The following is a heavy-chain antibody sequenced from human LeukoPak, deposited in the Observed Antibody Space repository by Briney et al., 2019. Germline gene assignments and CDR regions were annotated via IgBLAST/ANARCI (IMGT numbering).Heavy chain of an antibody. Sequence: ASVKVSCKATEYTFTNYYMHWVRQAPGQGLEWMGIINPSGGSTSYAQKFQGRVTMTRDMSTSTVYMELSSLRSEDTAVYYCARDFQQLVPFDYWGQGTLVTVSS. J-gene: IGHJ4*02. CDR1: EYTFTNYY. D-gene: IGHD6-13*01. V-gene: IGHV1-46*01. CDR2: INPSGGST. CDR3: ARDFQQLVPFDY.